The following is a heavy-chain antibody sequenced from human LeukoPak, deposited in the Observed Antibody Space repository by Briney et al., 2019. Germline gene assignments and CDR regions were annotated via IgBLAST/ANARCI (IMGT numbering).Heavy chain of an antibody. CDR3: AREKIVGASGMDV. Sequence: SETLSLTCTVSGGSISSSSYYWGWIRQPPGKGLEWIGSIYYSGSTYYNPSLKSRVTISVDTSKNQFSLKLSSVTAADTAVYYYAREKIVGASGMDVWGKGTTVTVSS. V-gene: IGHV4-39*07. CDR2: IYYSGST. J-gene: IGHJ6*04. CDR1: GGSISSSSYY. D-gene: IGHD1-26*01.